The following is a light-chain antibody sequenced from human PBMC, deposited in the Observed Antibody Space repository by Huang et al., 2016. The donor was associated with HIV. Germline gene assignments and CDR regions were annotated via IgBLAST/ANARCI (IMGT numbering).Light chain of an antibody. CDR1: QGVSSSY. V-gene: IGKV3-20*01. CDR3: QQYGTSPRT. J-gene: IGKJ3*01. CDR2: STS. Sequence: EIGLTKSPGTLSLYPGERVTLSCRASQGVSSSYVAWYQLKPGQAPRLLIYSTSSRASGIPDRFSGSGSGTDFTLTISRLEPEDFAVYYCQQYGTSPRTFGPGTKVDIK.